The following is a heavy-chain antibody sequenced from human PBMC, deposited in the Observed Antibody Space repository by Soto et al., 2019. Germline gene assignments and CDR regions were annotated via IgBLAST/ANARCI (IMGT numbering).Heavy chain of an antibody. J-gene: IGHJ1*01. Sequence: PGESLKISCAASGFTFSSYAMSWVRQAPGKGLEWVSAISGSGSSTYYADSVKGRFTISRDNSKNTLYLQMNSLRAEDTAVYYCAKDLYSSSWGYFQHWGQGTLVTVSS. CDR1: GFTFSSYA. CDR2: ISGSGSST. CDR3: AKDLYSSSWGYFQH. D-gene: IGHD6-13*01. V-gene: IGHV3-23*01.